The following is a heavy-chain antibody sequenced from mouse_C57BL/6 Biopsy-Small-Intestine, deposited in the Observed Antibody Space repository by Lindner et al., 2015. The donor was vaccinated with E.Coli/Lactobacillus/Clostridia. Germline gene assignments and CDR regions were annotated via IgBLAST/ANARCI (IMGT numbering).Heavy chain of an antibody. V-gene: IGHV5-17*01. Sequence: VQLQESGGGLVKPGGSLKLSCAASGFTFSDYGMHWVRQAPEKGLEWVAYISSGSSTIYYADTVKGRFTISRDNAKNTLFLQMTSLRSEDTAMYYCARPGGYYAWFAYWGQGTLVTVPA. J-gene: IGHJ3*01. CDR3: ARPGGYYAWFAY. CDR2: ISSGSSTI. CDR1: GFTFSDYG. D-gene: IGHD2-3*01.